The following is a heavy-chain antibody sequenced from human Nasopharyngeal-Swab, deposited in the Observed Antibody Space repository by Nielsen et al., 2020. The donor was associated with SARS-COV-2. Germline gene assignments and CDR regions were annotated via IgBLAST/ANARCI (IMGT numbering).Heavy chain of an antibody. V-gene: IGHV4-39*07. J-gene: IGHJ4*02. CDR2: IYYSGTT. CDR1: GDAISSGSYY. Sequence: SETLSLTCSVSGDAISSGSYYWGWVRQSPGKGLEWIGTIYYSGTTHYNPSLKSRVTVSVDTSKNQFSLNVKSVTAADTALYYCARRVTSFTMIVVVMTGGISYFDYWGQGTLVTVSS. D-gene: IGHD3-22*01. CDR3: ARRVTSFTMIVVVMTGGISYFDY.